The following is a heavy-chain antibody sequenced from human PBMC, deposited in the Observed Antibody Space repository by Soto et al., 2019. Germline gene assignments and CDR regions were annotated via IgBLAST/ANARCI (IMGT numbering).Heavy chain of an antibody. CDR3: AKVFYGDSSLFDY. D-gene: IGHD4-17*01. J-gene: IGHJ4*02. CDR1: GFTFSSYG. CDR2: ISYDGSNK. V-gene: IGHV3-30*18. Sequence: QVQLVESGGGVVQPGRSLRLSCAASGFTFSSYGMHWVRQAPGKGLEWVAVISYDGSNKYYADSVKGRFTISRDNSKNTLYLQMNSLRAEDTAVYYCAKVFYGDSSLFDYWGQGTLVTVSS.